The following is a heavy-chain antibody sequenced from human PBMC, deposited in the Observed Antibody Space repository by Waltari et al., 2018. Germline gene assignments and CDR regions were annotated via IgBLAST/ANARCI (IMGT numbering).Heavy chain of an antibody. CDR2: IKQDGSER. D-gene: IGHD5-12*01. CDR1: GFTFSSLW. Sequence: EVQLVESGGGLVQPGGSLRLSCAASGFTFSSLWMNWVRQAPGKGLEWVAIIKQDGSERHYVDSVNGRFTISRDNAKNSLYLEMNGLRAEDTAVYYCAGGGGYLHEHWGQGTLVTVSS. CDR3: AGGGGYLHEH. V-gene: IGHV3-7*01. J-gene: IGHJ4*02.